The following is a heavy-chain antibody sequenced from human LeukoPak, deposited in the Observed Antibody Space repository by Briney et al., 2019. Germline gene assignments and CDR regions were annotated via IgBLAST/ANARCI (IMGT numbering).Heavy chain of an antibody. V-gene: IGHV1-69*05. CDR1: GGTFSSYA. D-gene: IGHD1-26*01. CDR2: VIPIFGTA. J-gene: IGHJ4*02. Sequence: SVKVSCKASGGTFSSYAISWVRHAPGQGLERMGGVIPIFGTANYAQKFQGRVTITTDESTSTAYMELSSLRSEDTAVYYCARDTLIDSGSEQYFDYWGQGTLATVSS. CDR3: ARDTLIDSGSEQYFDY.